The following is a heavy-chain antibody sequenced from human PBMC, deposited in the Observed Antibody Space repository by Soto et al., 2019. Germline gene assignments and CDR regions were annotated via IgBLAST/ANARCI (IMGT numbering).Heavy chain of an antibody. J-gene: IGHJ4*02. Sequence: GASVKVSCKASGYIFTNYYIHWVRQAPGQGLEWMAIINPLPTSGSTNYAQKFQGRVTVTRDMSTSTVYLELSSLRSDDTAVYYCARDLAAAAYWGQGTLVTVSS. CDR1: GYIFTNYY. V-gene: IGHV1-46*01. CDR2: INPLPTSGST. CDR3: ARDLAAAAY. D-gene: IGHD6-13*01.